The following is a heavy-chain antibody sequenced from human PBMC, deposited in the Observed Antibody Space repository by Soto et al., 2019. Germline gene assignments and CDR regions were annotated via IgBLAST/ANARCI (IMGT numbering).Heavy chain of an antibody. CDR3: TIYGDLSIFDY. CDR1: GFTFSGPA. CDR2: IRSKANSYAT. V-gene: IGHV3-73*02. D-gene: IGHD4-17*01. Sequence: VQLVESGGGLVQPGGSLKLSCAASGFTFSGPAMHWVRQASGKGLEWVGRIRSKANSYATAYAASVKGRFTISRDDSKNTAYLQMNSLKTEDTAVYYCTIYGDLSIFDYWGQGTLVTVSS. J-gene: IGHJ4*02.